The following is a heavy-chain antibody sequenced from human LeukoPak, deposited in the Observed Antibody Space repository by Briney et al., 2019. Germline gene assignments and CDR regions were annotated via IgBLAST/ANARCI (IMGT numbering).Heavy chain of an antibody. CDR2: IKSKSDGGTT. Sequence: GGSLRLSCAACGFICSNVYMRWVRQAPGKGLEGVGRIKSKSDGGTTDYAAPLKGRFTISRDDSKNTLYLQMNSLKIEDTAVYYCTTDRGITARPIFDSWGQGTLLTVST. V-gene: IGHV3-15*01. CDR1: GFICSNVY. J-gene: IGHJ4*02. D-gene: IGHD6-6*01. CDR3: TTDRGITARPIFDS.